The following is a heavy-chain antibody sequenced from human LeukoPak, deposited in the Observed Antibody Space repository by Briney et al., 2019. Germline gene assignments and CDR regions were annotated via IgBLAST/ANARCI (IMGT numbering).Heavy chain of an antibody. Sequence: GGSLRLSCAASGFTVSSNYMSWVRQAPGKGLEWVSVIYSGGSTYYADSVKGRFTISRDNSKNTLYVQMNSLRAEDTAVYYCTSGTYYSPFGYWGQGTLVTVSS. CDR3: TSGTYYSPFGY. CDR2: IYSGGST. CDR1: GFTVSSNY. D-gene: IGHD3-10*01. J-gene: IGHJ4*02. V-gene: IGHV3-53*01.